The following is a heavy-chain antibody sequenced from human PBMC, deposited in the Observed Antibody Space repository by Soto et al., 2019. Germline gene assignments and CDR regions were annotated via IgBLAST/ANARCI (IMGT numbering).Heavy chain of an antibody. V-gene: IGHV3-23*01. CDR2: ISGSGGST. D-gene: IGHD3-10*01. J-gene: IGHJ4*02. Sequence: GGSLRLSCAASGFTFSSYAMSWVRQAPGKGLEWVSAISGSGGSTYYADSVKGRFTISRDNSKNTLYLQMNSLRAEDTAVYYCARAKRITMVRGVLFLFDYWGQGTLVTVSS. CDR1: GFTFSSYA. CDR3: ARAKRITMVRGVLFLFDY.